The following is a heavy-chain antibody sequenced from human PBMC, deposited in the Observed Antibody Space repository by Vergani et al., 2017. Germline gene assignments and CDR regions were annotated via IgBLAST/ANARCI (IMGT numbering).Heavy chain of an antibody. CDR2: ISSSVEIT. J-gene: IGHJ4*02. CDR3: ARGGYFDASGPFDY. CDR1: GFIFSGYS. V-gene: IGHV3-48*01. Sequence: VQLVESGGGWVQPGGSLRLSCAASGFIFSGYSMKWFGQAPGKGLEGVSYISSSVEITYYADSVKGRFTMSRDNAKNSLHLQMNSLRAEDMAVYYCARGGYFDASGPFDYWGQGTGVTVSS. D-gene: IGHD3-22*01.